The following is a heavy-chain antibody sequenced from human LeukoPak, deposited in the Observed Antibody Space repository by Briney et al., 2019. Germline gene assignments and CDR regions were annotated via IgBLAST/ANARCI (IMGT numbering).Heavy chain of an antibody. Sequence: GGSLRLSSAASGFTFSSYSMNWVRQAPGKGLEWVSSISSSSSYIYYADSVKGRFTISRDNAKNSLYLQMNSLRAEDTAVYYCARSLRFLEWTPVQDVWGKGTTVTVSS. CDR1: GFTFSSYS. CDR3: ARSLRFLEWTPVQDV. D-gene: IGHD3-3*01. V-gene: IGHV3-21*01. J-gene: IGHJ6*04. CDR2: ISSSSSYI.